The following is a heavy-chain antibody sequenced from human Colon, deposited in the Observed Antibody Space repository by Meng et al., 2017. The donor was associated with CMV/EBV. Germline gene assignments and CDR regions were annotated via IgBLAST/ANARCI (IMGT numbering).Heavy chain of an antibody. Sequence: GESLKISCTTSGFSFSDYYMSWIRQAPGKGLEWLSYISNSGYTVYYADSVKGRFTISRDNAKSTLYLEMNHLRADDTAVYYCARTNYFDTTGYYSDDYWGQGTQVTVSS. D-gene: IGHD3-9*01. CDR3: ARTNYFDTTGYYSDDY. CDR1: GFSFSDYY. J-gene: IGHJ4*02. CDR2: ISNSGYTV. V-gene: IGHV3-11*01.